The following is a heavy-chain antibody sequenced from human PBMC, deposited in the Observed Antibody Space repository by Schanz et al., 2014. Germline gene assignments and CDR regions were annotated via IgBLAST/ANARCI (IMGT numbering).Heavy chain of an antibody. Sequence: VQLLASGGGLVQPGGSLRLTCLTSGFTFTDHAMSWVRQAPGKGLEWVAVISDDGSRRHYADFVTGRFTISRDNSKDTVYLQMNSLRAEDTAVYYCARDLAGGGNDVWGQGTLVTVSS. CDR2: ISDDGSRR. CDR1: GFTFTDHA. CDR3: ARDLAGGGNDV. D-gene: IGHD2-15*01. J-gene: IGHJ4*02. V-gene: IGHV3-30*04.